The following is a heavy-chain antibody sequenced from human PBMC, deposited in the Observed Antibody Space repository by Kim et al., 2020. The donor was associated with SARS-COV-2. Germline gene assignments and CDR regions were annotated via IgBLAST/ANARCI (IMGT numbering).Heavy chain of an antibody. D-gene: IGHD3-22*01. CDR1: GFTFSSYA. Sequence: GVSLRLSCAASGFTFSSYAMHWVRQAPGKGLEYVSAISSNGGSTYYANSVKGRFTISRDNSKNTLYLQMGSLRAEDMAVYYCAREDDSSGWAFDIWGQGT. CDR3: AREDDSSGWAFDI. J-gene: IGHJ3*02. V-gene: IGHV3-64*01. CDR2: ISSNGGST.